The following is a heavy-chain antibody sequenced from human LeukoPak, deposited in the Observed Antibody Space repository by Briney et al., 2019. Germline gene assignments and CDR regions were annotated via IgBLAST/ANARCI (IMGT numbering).Heavy chain of an antibody. D-gene: IGHD2-2*01. J-gene: IGHJ5*02. CDR2: SGST. CDR1: GYSISSGYY. Sequence: SETLSLTCTVSGYSISSGYYWGWIRQPPGKGLEWIGSGSTYYNPSLKSRVTISVDTSKNQFSLKLSSVTAADTAVYYCARDQLGWAAFDPWGQGTLVTVSS. V-gene: IGHV4-38-2*02. CDR3: ARDQLGWAAFDP.